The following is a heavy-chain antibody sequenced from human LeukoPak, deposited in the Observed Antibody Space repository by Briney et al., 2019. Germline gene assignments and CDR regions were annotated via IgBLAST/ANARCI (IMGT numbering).Heavy chain of an antibody. D-gene: IGHD1-7*01. Sequence: PSETLSLTCTVSGGSISSGDYYWSWIRQPPGKGLEWIGYIYYSGSTYYNPSLKSRVTISVDTSKNQFSLKLSSVTAADTAVYYCARELELRSNWFDPWGQGTLVTISS. CDR1: GGSISSGDYY. CDR3: ARELELRSNWFDP. CDR2: IYYSGST. J-gene: IGHJ5*02. V-gene: IGHV4-30-4*08.